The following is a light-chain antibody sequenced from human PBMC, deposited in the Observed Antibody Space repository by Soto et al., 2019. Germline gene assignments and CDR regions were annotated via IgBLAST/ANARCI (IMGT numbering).Light chain of an antibody. J-gene: IGKJ4*01. CDR1: QGIGGY. V-gene: IGKV1-27*01. Sequence: DIQMTQSPSSLSASLGDRVTITCRASQGIGGYLAWFQQKPGKVPKLLIYAASALQSGVPSRFSGSGSGTDFTLTISSLQPEDFATYYCQKYNSDPLTFGGGTQVEIK. CDR3: QKYNSDPLT. CDR2: AAS.